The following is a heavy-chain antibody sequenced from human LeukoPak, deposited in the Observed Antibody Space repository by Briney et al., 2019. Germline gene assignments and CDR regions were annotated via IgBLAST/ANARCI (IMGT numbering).Heavy chain of an antibody. Sequence: SVKVSCKASGGTFSSYAISWVRQAPGQGLEWMGRIIPIFGVANYAQKFQGRVTITADKSTSTAYMELSSLRSEDTAVYYCARQDGYNLRGIGPIDPWGQGTLVTVSS. J-gene: IGHJ5*02. CDR1: GGTFSSYA. CDR3: ARQDGYNLRGIGPIDP. V-gene: IGHV1-69*04. D-gene: IGHD5-24*01. CDR2: IIPIFGVA.